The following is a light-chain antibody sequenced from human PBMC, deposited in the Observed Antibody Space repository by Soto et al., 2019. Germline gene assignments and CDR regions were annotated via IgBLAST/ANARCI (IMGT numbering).Light chain of an antibody. J-gene: IGLJ2*01. V-gene: IGLV4-60*02. CDR1: SGHSGYV. CDR2: LERSGSY. Sequence: QSVLTQSSSASASLGSSVRLTCTLSSGHSGYVIAWHQQQPGKAPRYLMKLERSGSYNKGSGVPDRFSGSSSGADRYFTXXXXXXXXXXDYYCETWDSNTRVFGGGTKLTVL. CDR3: ETWDSNTRV.